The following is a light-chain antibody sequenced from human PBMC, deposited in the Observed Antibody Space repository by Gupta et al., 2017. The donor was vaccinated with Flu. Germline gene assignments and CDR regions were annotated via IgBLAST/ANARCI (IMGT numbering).Light chain of an antibody. V-gene: IGKV4-1*01. CDR2: WAS. Sequence: DIVMTQSPDSLAVSLGERATINCKSNQSVLYSSNNNNYLAWYQQRPGQPPKLLIYWASTRESGVPDRFSGSGSGTDFSLTISSLQAEDVAVYYCQQYFRIPWTFGQGTKVEI. CDR1: QSVLYSSNNNNY. J-gene: IGKJ1*01. CDR3: QQYFRIPWT.